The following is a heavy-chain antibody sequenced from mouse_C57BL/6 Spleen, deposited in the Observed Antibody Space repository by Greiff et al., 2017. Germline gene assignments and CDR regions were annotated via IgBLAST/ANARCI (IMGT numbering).Heavy chain of an antibody. J-gene: IGHJ3*01. CDR2: IDPETGGT. V-gene: IGHV1-15*01. CDR1: GYTFTDYE. CDR3: TRNGGIYDYGDGFAY. D-gene: IGHD2-4*01. Sequence: VQLQESGAELVRPGASVTLSCKASGYTFTDYEMHWVKQTPVHGLEWIGAIDPETGGTAYNQKFKGKDILTADKSSSTAYMELRSLTSEDSAVYYCTRNGGIYDYGDGFAYWGQGTLVTVSA.